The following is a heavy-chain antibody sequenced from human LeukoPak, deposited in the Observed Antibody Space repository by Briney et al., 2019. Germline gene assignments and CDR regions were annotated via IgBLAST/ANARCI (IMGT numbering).Heavy chain of an antibody. CDR1: GFTFSDYY. CDR3: ARASMAAGGYYFDY. J-gene: IGHJ4*02. V-gene: IGHV3-11*01. Sequence: RSGGSLRLSCAASGFTFSDYYMSWIRQAPGKGLEWVSYISSSGSTIYYADSVKGRLTISRDNAKNSLYLQMNSLRAEDTAVYYCARASMAAGGYYFDYWGQGTLVTVSS. CDR2: ISSSGSTI. D-gene: IGHD6-13*01.